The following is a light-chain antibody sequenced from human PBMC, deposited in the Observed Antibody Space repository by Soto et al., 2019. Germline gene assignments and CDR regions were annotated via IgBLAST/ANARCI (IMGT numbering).Light chain of an antibody. Sequence: IVMTDSRGPPLVSPGGTATLSRRVSQSVSSNLAWYQQKPGQAPRLLIYGASTRATGIPARFSGGGSGTEFTLTISSLQSEDFAVYYCQQYNNWHTIQFGQRTRLEI. CDR1: QSVSSN. V-gene: IGKV3-15*01. J-gene: IGKJ5*01. CDR3: QQYNNWHTIQ. CDR2: GAS.